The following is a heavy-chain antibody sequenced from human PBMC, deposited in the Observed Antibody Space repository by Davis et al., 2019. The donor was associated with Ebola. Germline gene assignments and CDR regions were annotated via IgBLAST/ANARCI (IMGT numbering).Heavy chain of an antibody. Sequence: GESLKISCAASGFTFSSYSMNWVRQAPGKGLEWVSYISSSSSTIYYADSVKGRFTISRDNAKNSLYLQMNSLRAEDTAVYYCARDGAVAGTYYFDYWGQGTLVTVSS. V-gene: IGHV3-48*04. CDR1: GFTFSSYS. J-gene: IGHJ4*02. CDR2: ISSSSSTI. D-gene: IGHD6-19*01. CDR3: ARDGAVAGTYYFDY.